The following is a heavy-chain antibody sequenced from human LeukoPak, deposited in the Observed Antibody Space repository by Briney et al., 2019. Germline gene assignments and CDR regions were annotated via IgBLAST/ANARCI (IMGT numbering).Heavy chain of an antibody. CDR3: ARDPPSWAFDI. V-gene: IGHV3-33*01. CDR2: IWYDGSNK. CDR1: GFTFSSYG. Sequence: GGSLRLSCAASGFTFSSYGMHWVRQAPGKGLEWVAVIWYDGSNKYYADSVKGRFTISRDNSKNTLYLQMNSLRAEDTAVYYCARDPPSWAFDIRGQGTMVTVSS. J-gene: IGHJ3*02.